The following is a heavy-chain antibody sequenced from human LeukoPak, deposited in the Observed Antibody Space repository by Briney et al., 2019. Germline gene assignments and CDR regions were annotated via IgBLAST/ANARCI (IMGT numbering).Heavy chain of an antibody. CDR2: ISYDGSNK. V-gene: IGHV3-30*04. Sequence: GRSLRLSCAASGFTFSSYAMHWVRQAPGKGLEWVAVISYDGSNKYYADSVKGRFTISRDNSKNTLYLQMNSLRAEDTAVYYCARDDTGIWGFDYWGQGTLVAVSS. CDR3: ARDDTGIWGFDY. J-gene: IGHJ4*02. CDR1: GFTFSSYA. D-gene: IGHD2-15*01.